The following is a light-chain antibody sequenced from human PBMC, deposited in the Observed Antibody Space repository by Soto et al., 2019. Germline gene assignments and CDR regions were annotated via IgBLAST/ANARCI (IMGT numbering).Light chain of an antibody. Sequence: DIQMTQSPSAMSASVGDRVTITCRASQGISNYLAWFQQKPGKVPKRLIYGASSLQSGVPSRFSGSGSGTEFTLTIISLQPEDFSTYYCLLHNSYPWTFGQGTKVEIK. CDR3: LLHNSYPWT. CDR1: QGISNY. J-gene: IGKJ1*01. CDR2: GAS. V-gene: IGKV1-17*03.